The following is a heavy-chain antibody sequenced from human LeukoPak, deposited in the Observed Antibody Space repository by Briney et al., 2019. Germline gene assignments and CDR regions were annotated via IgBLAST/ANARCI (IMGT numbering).Heavy chain of an antibody. CDR3: ASDPPGDDYGDTRLDY. D-gene: IGHD4-17*01. CDR1: GGSFSGYY. V-gene: IGHV4-34*01. Sequence: SETLSLTCAVYGGSFSGYYWSWIRQPPGKGLEWIGEINHSGSTNYNPSLKSRVTISVDTSKNQFSLKLSSVTAADTAVYYCASDPPGDDYGDTRLDYWGQGTLVTVSS. J-gene: IGHJ4*02. CDR2: INHSGST.